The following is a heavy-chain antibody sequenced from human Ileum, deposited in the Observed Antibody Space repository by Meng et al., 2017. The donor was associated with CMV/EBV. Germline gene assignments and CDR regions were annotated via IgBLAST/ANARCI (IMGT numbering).Heavy chain of an antibody. CDR1: GASITSGR. J-gene: IGHJ4*02. D-gene: IGHD1-1*01. V-gene: IGHV4-4*01. CDR2: VSHSSSS. CDR3: ASRNDRGPY. Sequence: LALACTVSGASITSGRWTWVRQSPGKGLEWIGEVSHSSSSANNPSLKSRVTISLDTSKNQFYLRLSSVTAADTAMYFCASRNDRGPYWGQGTLVTVSS.